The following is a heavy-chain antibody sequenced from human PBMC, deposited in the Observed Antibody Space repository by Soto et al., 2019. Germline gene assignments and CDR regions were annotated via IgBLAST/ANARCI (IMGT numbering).Heavy chain of an antibody. CDR2: ISSSSSHI. D-gene: IGHD3-10*01. J-gene: IGHJ6*02. V-gene: IGHV3-21*06. Sequence: CPESRFTLTTDSMPWVRLARGKGLEWVSSISSSSSHIYYADSVKGRFTSSRDNARNSVYLQMTSLRAEDTAVYYCVRERGLSSFYGMDVWGQGTTVTVSS. CDR1: RFTLTTDS. CDR3: VRERGLSSFYGMDV.